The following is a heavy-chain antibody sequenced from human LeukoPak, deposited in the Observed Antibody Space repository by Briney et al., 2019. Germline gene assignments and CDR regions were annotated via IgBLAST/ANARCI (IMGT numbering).Heavy chain of an antibody. J-gene: IGHJ6*03. Sequence: PGGSLRLSCAASGFMSSNYWMNWVRQGPGTGLEWVANIYQDGIKKNNVDSVKGRFTISRDNAKNSLYLQMNSLRAEDTAVYFCACTNTLDVWGKGTTVTVSS. CDR3: ACTNTLDV. CDR1: GFMSSNYW. D-gene: IGHD2-8*01. CDR2: IYQDGIKK. V-gene: IGHV3-7*03.